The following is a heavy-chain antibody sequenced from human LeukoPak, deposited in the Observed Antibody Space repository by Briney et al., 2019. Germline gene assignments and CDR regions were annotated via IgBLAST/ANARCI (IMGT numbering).Heavy chain of an antibody. J-gene: IGHJ5*02. CDR3: ARDLSSGSST. V-gene: IGHV4-59*01. CDR2: IYYSGST. CDR1: GGSISSYY. D-gene: IGHD6-19*01. Sequence: SETLSLTCTVSGGSISSYYWSWIRQPPGKGLEWIGYIYYSGSTNYNPSLKSRVTISVDASKNQFSLKLSSVIAADTAVYYCARDLSSGSSTWGQGTLVTVSS.